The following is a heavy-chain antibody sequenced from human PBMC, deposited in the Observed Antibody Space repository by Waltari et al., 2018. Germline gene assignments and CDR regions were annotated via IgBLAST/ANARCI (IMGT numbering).Heavy chain of an antibody. CDR2: ISSSSSTI. CDR3: ARFVDTANYFDY. Sequence: EVQLVESGGGLVQPGGSLRLSCAASGITFSTYSMNWVRQAPGQGLQWVSYISSSSSTIYYADPVKGRFTISRDNAKNSLYLQMNGLRAEDTAVYYCARFVDTANYFDYWGQGTLVTVSS. D-gene: IGHD5-18*01. CDR1: GITFSTYS. V-gene: IGHV3-48*04. J-gene: IGHJ4*02.